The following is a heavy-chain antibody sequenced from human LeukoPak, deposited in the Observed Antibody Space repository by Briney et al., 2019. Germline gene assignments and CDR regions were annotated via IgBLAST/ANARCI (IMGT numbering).Heavy chain of an antibody. V-gene: IGHV1-69*06. CDR2: IIPIFGTA. CDR3: AKQGAARQDYYMDV. Sequence: SVKVSCKASGGSFSSYAITWVRRAPGQGLEWMGRIIPIFGTANYAQKFQGRVTITADIVSSTAYMEVNSLTSDDTAVYFCAKQGAARQDYYMDVWGNGTTVTVSS. CDR1: GGSFSSYA. J-gene: IGHJ6*03. D-gene: IGHD5-18*01.